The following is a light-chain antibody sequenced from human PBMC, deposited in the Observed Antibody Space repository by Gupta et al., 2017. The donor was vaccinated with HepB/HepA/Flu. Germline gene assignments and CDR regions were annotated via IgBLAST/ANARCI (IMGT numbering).Light chain of an antibody. J-gene: IGKJ1*01. Sequence: EIVMTQSPATLSVSPGERATLSCRASQSVSRNIAWYQQKPGQAPRLLIYAASTRDTGIPARFSGSGFGKEFTLTISSRQSEDLAVYYCQQYTNWPPWTFGQGTKVDSK. CDR2: AAS. CDR1: QSVSRN. V-gene: IGKV3-15*01. CDR3: QQYTNWPPWT.